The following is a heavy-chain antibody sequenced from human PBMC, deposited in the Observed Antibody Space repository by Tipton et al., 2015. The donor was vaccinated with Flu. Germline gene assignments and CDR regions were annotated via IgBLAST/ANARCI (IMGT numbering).Heavy chain of an antibody. CDR1: GGSISVYY. CDR3: ARHYPRRPGPHFDL. CDR2: ISYIGSP. Sequence: TLSLTCTVSGGSISVYYWSWIRQPPGKGLEWIGYISYIGSPDYNPSLKSRVTISLDTSKNQVSLKLSSVTAADTAVYYCARHYPRRPGPHFDLWGRGTLVTVSS. J-gene: IGHJ2*01. V-gene: IGHV4-59*08.